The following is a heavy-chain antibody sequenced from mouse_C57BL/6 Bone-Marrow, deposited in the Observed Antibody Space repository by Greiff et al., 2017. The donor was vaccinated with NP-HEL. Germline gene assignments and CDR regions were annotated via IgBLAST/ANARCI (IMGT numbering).Heavy chain of an antibody. CDR2: IYPGNSDT. J-gene: IGHJ4*01. CDR1: GYTFTSYW. CDR3: TSDYDGGGYYAMDY. Sequence: EVKLVESGTVLARPGASVKMSCKTSGYTFTSYWMHWVKQRPGQGLEWIGAIYPGNSDTSYNQKFKGKAKLTAVTSASTAYMELSSLTNEDSAVYYCTSDYDGGGYYAMDYWGQGTSVTVSS. V-gene: IGHV1-5*01. D-gene: IGHD2-4*01.